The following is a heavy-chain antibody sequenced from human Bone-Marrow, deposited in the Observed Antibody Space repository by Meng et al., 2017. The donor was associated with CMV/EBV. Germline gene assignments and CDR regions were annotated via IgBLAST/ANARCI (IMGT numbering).Heavy chain of an antibody. J-gene: IGHJ4*02. Sequence: SVKVSCKASGGTFSSYPFSWVRQAPGQGLEWMGGIIPVSDTPNYAQKFQGRVTVTTAESTRSAYMELSSLTSEDTAIYYCTRVTGRRGGYAFDYWGQGTLVTVSS. D-gene: IGHD5-12*01. V-gene: IGHV1-69*05. CDR3: TRVTGRRGGYAFDY. CDR2: IIPVSDTP. CDR1: GGTFSSYP.